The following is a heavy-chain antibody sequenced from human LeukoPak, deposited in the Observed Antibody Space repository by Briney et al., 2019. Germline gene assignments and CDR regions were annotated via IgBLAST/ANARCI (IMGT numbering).Heavy chain of an antibody. CDR3: ARRPTTVTYFDY. CDR1: GFTFSSYA. V-gene: IGHV3-23*01. Sequence: GGSLRLSCAASGFTFSSYAMSWVRLAPGKGLEWVSATSGSGGNTYYADSVKGRFTISRDNSKDTLYLQTSSLRAEDTALYYCARRPTTVTYFDYWGQGTLVTVSS. D-gene: IGHD4-17*01. J-gene: IGHJ4*02. CDR2: TSGSGGNT.